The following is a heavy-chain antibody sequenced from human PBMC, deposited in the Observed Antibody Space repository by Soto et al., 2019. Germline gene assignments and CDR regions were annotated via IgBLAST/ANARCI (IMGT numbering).Heavy chain of an antibody. Sequence: QVQLQESGPGLVKPSETLSLTCTVSGGSISSYYWSWIRQPPGKGLEWIGYIYYSGSTNYNPSLKSRVTISVDPSKNQFSLKLSSVTAADTAVYYCAREIITIFGVVIQNWFDPWGQGTLVTVSS. D-gene: IGHD3-3*01. CDR2: IYYSGST. CDR3: AREIITIFGVVIQNWFDP. J-gene: IGHJ5*02. CDR1: GGSISSYY. V-gene: IGHV4-59*01.